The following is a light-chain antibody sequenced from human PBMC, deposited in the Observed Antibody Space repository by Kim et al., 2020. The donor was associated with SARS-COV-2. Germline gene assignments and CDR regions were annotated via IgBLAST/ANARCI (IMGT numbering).Light chain of an antibody. V-gene: IGKV1-39*01. Sequence: DIQVTQSPSSLSASVGDRVTITCRASRNISTYLNWYQQKPEKDPKLLIYAASTLQSGVPSRFSGSGSGTDFTLTISSLQPVDFAIYYCQQSYSSPQLTFGGGTKVDIK. CDR1: RNISTY. J-gene: IGKJ4*01. CDR3: QQSYSSPQLT. CDR2: AAS.